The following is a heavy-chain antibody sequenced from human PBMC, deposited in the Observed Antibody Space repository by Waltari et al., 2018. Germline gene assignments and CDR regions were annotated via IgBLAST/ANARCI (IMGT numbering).Heavy chain of an antibody. V-gene: IGHV3-11*06. CDR1: GFSFNDHY. CDR2: IGPSRTYT. CDR3: ARGRDEYNPQPFDY. J-gene: IGHJ4*02. D-gene: IGHD1-1*01. Sequence: QVQLVESGGGLVEPGGSLRLSCAGSGFSFNDHYMSWVRQAPGKRLEWVSFIGPSRTYTNSADSGKGLFTISRDNARNSLFLQMNSLRPEDTAVYYCARGRDEYNPQPFDYWGQGTLVTVSS.